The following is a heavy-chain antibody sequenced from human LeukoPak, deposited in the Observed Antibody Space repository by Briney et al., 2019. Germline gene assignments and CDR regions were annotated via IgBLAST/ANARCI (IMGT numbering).Heavy chain of an antibody. CDR2: VNHSGST. J-gene: IGHJ4*02. CDR1: GGSFSGYY. V-gene: IGHV4-34*01. Sequence: SETLSLTCAVYGGSFSGYYWSWIRQPPGKGLEWIGEVNHSGSTTYNPSLKSRVTISVDTSKNQFSLKLSSVTAADTAVYYCASFRYVFDYWGQGTLVTVSS. CDR3: ASFRYVFDY. D-gene: IGHD3-10*02.